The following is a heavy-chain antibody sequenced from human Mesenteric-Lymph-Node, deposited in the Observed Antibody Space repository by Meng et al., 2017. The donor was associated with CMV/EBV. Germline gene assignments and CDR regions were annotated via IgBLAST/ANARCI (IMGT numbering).Heavy chain of an antibody. J-gene: IGHJ4*02. CDR1: GYS. CDR3: ARGARKQNVLLWFGEYRGGFDY. V-gene: IGHV4-34*01. D-gene: IGHD3-10*01. Sequence: GYSWSWIRQPPGKGLEWIGEINHSGSTNYTPSLKSRVTISVDTSKNQFSLKLSSVTAADTAVYYCARGARKQNVLLWFGEYRGGFDYWGQGTLVTVSS. CDR2: INHSGST.